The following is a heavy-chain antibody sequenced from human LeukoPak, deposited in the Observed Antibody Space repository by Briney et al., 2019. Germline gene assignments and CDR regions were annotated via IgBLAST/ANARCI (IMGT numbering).Heavy chain of an antibody. CDR1: GGTFSSYA. V-gene: IGHV1-69*13. D-gene: IGHD5-18*01. CDR3: ARLRGYSYGYNYYGMDV. CDR2: IIPIFGTA. J-gene: IGHJ6*04. Sequence: GASVKVSCKASGGTFSSYAISWVRQAPGQGPEWMGGIIPIFGTANYAQKFQGRVTITADESTSTAYMELSSLRSEDTAVYYCARLRGYSYGYNYYGMDVWGKGTTVTVSS.